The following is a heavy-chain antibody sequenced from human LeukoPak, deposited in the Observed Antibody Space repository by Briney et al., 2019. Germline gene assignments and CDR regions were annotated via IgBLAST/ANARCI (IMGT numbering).Heavy chain of an antibody. V-gene: IGHV7-4-1*02. D-gene: IGHD5-18*01. CDR3: ARFRPHGYYDTFDI. Sequence: ASVKVSCKASGYTFTNYGVNWVRQAPGEGLEWMGWINTNSGDPTYAQGFTGRFVFSLDTSVSTAYLQISSLRAEDTAVYYCARFRPHGYYDTFDIWGQGIMVTVS. CDR2: INTNSGDP. J-gene: IGHJ3*02. CDR1: GYTFTNYG.